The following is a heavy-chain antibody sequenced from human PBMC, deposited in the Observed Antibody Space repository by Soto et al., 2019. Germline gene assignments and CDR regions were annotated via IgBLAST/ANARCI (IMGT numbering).Heavy chain of an antibody. CDR1: GVSISSGSFY. CDR3: AREWSGGRRDGNPDKYYGMDV. CDR2: IYYSGDT. V-gene: IGHV4-31*03. D-gene: IGHD2-15*01. J-gene: IGHJ6*02. Sequence: SETLSLTCTVSGVSISSGSFYWPWIRQHPGKGLEFIGYIYYSGDTYYNPSLRSRVIISLDTSKNQFSLRLNSVTAADTAVYYCAREWSGGRRDGNPDKYYGMDVWGQGTKVTV.